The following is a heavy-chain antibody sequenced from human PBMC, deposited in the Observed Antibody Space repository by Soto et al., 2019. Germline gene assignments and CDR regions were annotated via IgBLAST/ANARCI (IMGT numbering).Heavy chain of an antibody. CDR3: AKVGYGDYIYYYYGMDV. CDR2: ISGSGGST. CDR1: GFTFSSYA. Sequence: GGSLRLSCAASGFTFSSYAMSWVRQAPGKGLEWVSAISGSGGSTYYADSVKGRFTISRDNSKNTLYLQMNSLRAEDTAVYYCAKVGYGDYIYYYYGMDVWGQGTTVTSP. J-gene: IGHJ6*02. D-gene: IGHD4-17*01. V-gene: IGHV3-23*01.